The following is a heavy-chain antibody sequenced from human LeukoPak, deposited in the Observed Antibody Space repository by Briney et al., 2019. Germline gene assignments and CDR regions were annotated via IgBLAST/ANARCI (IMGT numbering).Heavy chain of an antibody. J-gene: IGHJ4*02. CDR3: ASYRRGATGGFDY. CDR1: GGSISSSSYY. D-gene: IGHD4/OR15-4a*01. V-gene: IGHV4-39*01. Sequence: SETLSLTCTVSGGSISSSSYYWGWIRQPPGKGLEWIGSIYYSGSTYYNPSLKSRVTISVDTSKNQFSLKLSSVTAADTAVYYCASYRRGATGGFDYWGQGTLVTVSS. CDR2: IYYSGST.